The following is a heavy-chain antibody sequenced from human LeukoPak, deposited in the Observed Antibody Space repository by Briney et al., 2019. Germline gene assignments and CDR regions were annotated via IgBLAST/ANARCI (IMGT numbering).Heavy chain of an antibody. D-gene: IGHD3-22*01. CDR1: GFTFSSYG. J-gene: IGHJ4*02. Sequence: GGSLRLSCAASGFTFSSYGMHWVRQAPGKGLEWVAVISYDRSNKYYADSVKGRFTISRDNSKNTLYLQMNSLRAEDTAVYYCAKDRWLLPFDYWGQGTLVTVSS. CDR3: AKDRWLLPFDY. CDR2: ISYDRSNK. V-gene: IGHV3-30*18.